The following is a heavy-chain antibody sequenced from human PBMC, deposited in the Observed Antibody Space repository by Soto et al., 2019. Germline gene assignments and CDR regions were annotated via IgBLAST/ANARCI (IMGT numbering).Heavy chain of an antibody. Sequence: WGTLYPTFAVYGGSFGGFYWRWIRQPPWKGLEWIGQINPRGSTSSTPSLTSRVTITVDTSKNQSSLKLSSVTAAGTAVYYCAREGQMATIWGQGTLATVSS. V-gene: IGHV4-34*01. CDR3: AREGQMATI. CDR2: INPRGST. D-gene: IGHD5-12*01. J-gene: IGHJ4*02. CDR1: GGSFGGFY.